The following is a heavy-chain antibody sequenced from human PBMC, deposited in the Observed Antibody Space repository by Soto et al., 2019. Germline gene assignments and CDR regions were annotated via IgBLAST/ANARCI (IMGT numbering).Heavy chain of an antibody. J-gene: IGHJ4*02. V-gene: IGHV3-74*01. CDR3: TREVSAVFDY. CDR2: IDSDGSST. D-gene: IGHD6-25*01. CDR1: GLTFSNYW. Sequence: EAQLVESGGGLVQPGGSLRLSCTASGLTFSNYWVHWVRQTPGKGLVWVSRIDSDGSSTSYADSVNGRFTISRDNAKNTLYLQMNSLRAEDTAVYYCTREVSAVFDYWGQGTLVTVSS.